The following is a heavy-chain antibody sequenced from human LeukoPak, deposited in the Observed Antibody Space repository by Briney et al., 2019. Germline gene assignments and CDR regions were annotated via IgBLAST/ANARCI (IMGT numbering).Heavy chain of an antibody. CDR2: ISGSGGST. J-gene: IGHJ4*02. V-gene: IGHV3-23*01. D-gene: IGHD5-12*01. CDR1: GFTFSSYA. CDR3: AKGAHPIRGYSGYEFDY. Sequence: GGSLRLSCAASGFTFSSYAMSWVRQAPGKGLEWVSAISGSGGSTYYADSVEGRFTISRDNSKNTLYLQMNSLRAEDTAVYYCAKGAHPIRGYSGYEFDYWGQRTLVTVSS.